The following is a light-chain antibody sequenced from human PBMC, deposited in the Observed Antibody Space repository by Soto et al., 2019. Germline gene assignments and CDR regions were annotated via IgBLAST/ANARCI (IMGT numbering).Light chain of an antibody. CDR2: EVS. Sequence: DVVMTQTPLSLSVAPGQPASISCKSSQSLLHITGETFLFWYLQKPGQSPQLLIYEVSTRVSGVPDRFSGSGSGTDFTLTISGLEPEDFAVYYCQQYGSSPSTFGQGTKVDIK. J-gene: IGKJ1*01. V-gene: IGKV2-29*01. CDR1: QSLLHITGETF. CDR3: QQYGSSPST.